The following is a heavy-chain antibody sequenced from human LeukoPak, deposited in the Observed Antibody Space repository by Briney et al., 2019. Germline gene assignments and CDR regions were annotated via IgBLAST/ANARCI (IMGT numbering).Heavy chain of an antibody. Sequence: PGGSLRLSCAASGFTFSSYWMSWVGQARGRGREGVANIKQEGSEKYYVDSVKGRFTISRDNAKNSLYLQMNSLRAEDTAVYYCASAQSDYYYGMDVWGQGTTVTVSS. J-gene: IGHJ6*02. CDR3: ASAQSDYYYGMDV. CDR1: GFTFSSYW. V-gene: IGHV3-7*01. CDR2: IKQEGSEK.